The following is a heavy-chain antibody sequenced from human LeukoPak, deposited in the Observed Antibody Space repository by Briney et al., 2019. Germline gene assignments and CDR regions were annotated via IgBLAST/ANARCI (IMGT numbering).Heavy chain of an antibody. CDR1: GFTFSSYA. CDR2: ISGSGGST. CDR3: AKAHRYYYYYGMDV. Sequence: GGSLRLSCAASGFTFSSYAMSWVRQAPGKGLGWVSAISGSGGSTYDADAVKGRFTISRDNSKNTLYLQINTLRAEDTAVYYCAKAHRYYYYYGMDVWGQGTTVTVSS. V-gene: IGHV3-23*01. J-gene: IGHJ6*02.